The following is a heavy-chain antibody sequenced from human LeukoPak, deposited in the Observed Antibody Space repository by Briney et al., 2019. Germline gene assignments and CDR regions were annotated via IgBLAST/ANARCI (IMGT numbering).Heavy chain of an antibody. Sequence: GGSLRLSCAASGFTFSSYAMHWVRQAPGKGLEWVAVISYDGSNKYYADSVKGRFTISRDNSKNTLYLQMNSLRAEDTAVYYCARGGDYGDYGDAFDIWGQGTMVTVSS. CDR3: ARGGDYGDYGDAFDI. V-gene: IGHV3-30-3*01. CDR1: GFTFSSYA. CDR2: ISYDGSNK. D-gene: IGHD4-17*01. J-gene: IGHJ3*02.